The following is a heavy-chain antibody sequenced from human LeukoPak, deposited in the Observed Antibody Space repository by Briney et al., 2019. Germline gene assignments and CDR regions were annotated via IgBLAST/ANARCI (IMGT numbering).Heavy chain of an antibody. CDR3: ARGFRGDNFDY. CDR1: GGSFSGYY. CDR2: INHSGST. V-gene: IGHV4-34*01. Sequence: PSETLSLTCAVYGGSFSGYYWSWIRQPPGKGLEWIGEINHSGSTNYNPSLKSRVTISVDTSKNQFSLKLSSVTAADTAVYFCARGFRGDNFDYWGQGTLVTVSS. D-gene: IGHD7-27*01. J-gene: IGHJ4*02.